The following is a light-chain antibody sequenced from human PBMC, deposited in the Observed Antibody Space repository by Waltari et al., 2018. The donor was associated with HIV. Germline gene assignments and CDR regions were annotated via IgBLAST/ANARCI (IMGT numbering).Light chain of an antibody. CDR3: GTWDSSLSVKWV. J-gene: IGLJ3*02. V-gene: IGLV1-51*01. CDR2: DTK. CDR1: SSNIGHNY. Sequence: QSVLTQPPSVSAAPGQKVTISCSGISSNIGHNYVSWYQHHPVTAPKLLIYDTKQRPSGTPDRSSGSKAGTSATLGITGLQSGDEADYYCGTWDSSLSVKWVFGGGTKLTVL.